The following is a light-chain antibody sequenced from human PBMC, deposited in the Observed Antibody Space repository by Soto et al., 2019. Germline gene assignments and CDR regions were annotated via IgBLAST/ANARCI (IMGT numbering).Light chain of an antibody. CDR3: QQYDDLPRT. J-gene: IGKJ2*01. CDR1: QNVYINS. Sequence: EVVLTQSPGTLSLSPGERATLSCRASQNVYINSLAWYQQKPGQPPRLLIYGASTRAAAIPDRFSGSGSGADFALSIDGLEPEDFATYYCQQYDDLPRTFGQGTKLQVK. CDR2: GAS. V-gene: IGKV3-20*01.